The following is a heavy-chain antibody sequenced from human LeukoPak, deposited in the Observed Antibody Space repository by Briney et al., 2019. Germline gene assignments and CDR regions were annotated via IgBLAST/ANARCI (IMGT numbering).Heavy chain of an antibody. CDR3: ARDLGIAARPVR. D-gene: IGHD6-6*01. CDR1: GYTFTGYY. J-gene: IGHJ4*02. V-gene: IGHV1-2*02. Sequence: ASVKVSCKASGYTFTGYYMHWVRQAPGQGLGWMGWINPNSGGTNYAQKFQGRVTMTRDTSVSTAYMELSRLRSDDTAVYYCARDLGIAARPVRWGQGTLVTVSS. CDR2: INPNSGGT.